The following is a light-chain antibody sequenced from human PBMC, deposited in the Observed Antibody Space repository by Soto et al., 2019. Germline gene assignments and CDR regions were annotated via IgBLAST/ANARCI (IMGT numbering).Light chain of an antibody. V-gene: IGLV2-8*01. CDR1: SSDVGGYNY. Sequence: QSALTQPPSASGSPGHSVTISCTATSSDVGGYNYVSWYQQHPGKAPKLMIYEVSKRPSGVPDRFSGSKSGNTASLTVSGLQAEDEADYYCSSYAGSNNPDVFGTGTKVTVL. CDR3: SSYAGSNNPDV. J-gene: IGLJ1*01. CDR2: EVS.